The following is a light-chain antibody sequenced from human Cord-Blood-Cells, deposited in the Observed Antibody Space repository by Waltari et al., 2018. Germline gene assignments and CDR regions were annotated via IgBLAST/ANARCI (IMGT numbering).Light chain of an antibody. CDR1: QSISSY. CDR2: AAC. J-gene: IGKJ1*01. V-gene: IGKV1-39*01. Sequence: DIQMTQSPSSLSASVGDRVTITCRASQSISSYLNWYQQKPGQAPKLLIYAACSLQSGVPSRFSGSGSGTDFTLTISSLQPEDFATYYCQQSYSTPWTFGQRTKVEIK. CDR3: QQSYSTPWT.